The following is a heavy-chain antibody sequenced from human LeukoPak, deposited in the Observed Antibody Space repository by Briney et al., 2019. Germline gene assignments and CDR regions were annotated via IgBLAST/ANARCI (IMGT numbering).Heavy chain of an antibody. CDR1: GFTLSSYS. Sequence: GGSLRLSCAASGFTLSSYSMNWVRQAPGKGLEWGSAISGSGDSTYYGDSVKGRFTISRDNSKNTLYLQMNSLTAEDTAAYYCAKTRPLDSSSWSHGDYWGQGTLVTVSS. D-gene: IGHD6-13*01. CDR2: ISGSGDST. V-gene: IGHV3-23*01. CDR3: AKTRPLDSSSWSHGDY. J-gene: IGHJ4*02.